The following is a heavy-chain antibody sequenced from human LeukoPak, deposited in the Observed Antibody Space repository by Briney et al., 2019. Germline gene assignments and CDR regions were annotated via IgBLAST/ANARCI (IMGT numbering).Heavy chain of an antibody. D-gene: IGHD3-10*01. CDR2: IKQDGNEK. CDR3: ARSLYGSASYDKGDGYFDY. CDR1: GFTFSSHW. Sequence: GGSLRLSCAASGFTFSSHWMTWVRQGLGKGLEWVATIKQDGNEKQYVDSVKGRFTISRDNAKNSLYLQMNSLRAEDTAVYYCARSLYGSASYDKGDGYFDYWGQGTLVTVSS. V-gene: IGHV3-7*01. J-gene: IGHJ4*02.